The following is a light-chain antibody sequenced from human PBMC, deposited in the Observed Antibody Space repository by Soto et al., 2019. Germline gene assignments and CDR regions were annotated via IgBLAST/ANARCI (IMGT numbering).Light chain of an antibody. Sequence: SYELTQPPSVSVAPGQTAMITCGGNDIGSKSVHWYQQRPGQAPVLVVYDDRDRPSGIPERFSGSNSGSTATLPISRVEAGDEADYYCQVWDRNNNHVLFGGGTKLTVL. CDR2: DDR. V-gene: IGLV3-21*02. CDR1: DIGSKS. CDR3: QVWDRNNNHVL. J-gene: IGLJ3*02.